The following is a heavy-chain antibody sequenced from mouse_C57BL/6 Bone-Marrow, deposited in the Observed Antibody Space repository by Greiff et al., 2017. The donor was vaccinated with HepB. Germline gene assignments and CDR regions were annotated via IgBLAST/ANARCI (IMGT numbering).Heavy chain of an antibody. CDR3: ASCFGRDGAWFAY. D-gene: IGHD1-1*01. V-gene: IGHV2-6*01. J-gene: IGHJ3*01. CDR1: GFSLTSYG. Sequence: VKLVESGPGLVAPSQSLSITCTVSGFSLTSYGVDWVRQSPGKGLEWLGVIWGVGSTNYNSALKSRLSISKDNSKSQVFLKMNSLQTDDTAMYYCASCFGRDGAWFAYWGQGTLVTVSA. CDR2: IWGVGST.